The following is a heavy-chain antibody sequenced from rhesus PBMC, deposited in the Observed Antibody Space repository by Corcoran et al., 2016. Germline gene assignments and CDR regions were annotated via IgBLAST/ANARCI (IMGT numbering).Heavy chain of an antibody. CDR2: IYGSGSST. V-gene: IGHV4-169*01. Sequence: QLQLQESGPGLVKPSETLSVTCAVSGGSISSSYWSWIRQAPGKGLEWIGYIYGSGSSTNYNPSLKSRVTLSVDTSKNQLSLKLSSVTAADTAVYYCARTKTGYSGSFHFDYWGLGVLVTVSS. CDR1: GGSISSSY. CDR3: ARTKTGYSGSFHFDY. J-gene: IGHJ4*01. D-gene: IGHD6-25*01.